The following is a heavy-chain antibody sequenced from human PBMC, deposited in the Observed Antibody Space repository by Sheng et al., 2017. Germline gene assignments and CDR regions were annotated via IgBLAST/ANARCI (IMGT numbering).Heavy chain of an antibody. Sequence: EVQLVQSGGGLVKPGGSLRLSCAASGFTISGYSIGWVRQAPGKGLEWVSSITTGSEKMYYADSVKGRFTVSRDNAKGSLDLQMDSLRVEDTGVYFCVRGNVGATSGMGVWGQGTTVIVSS. V-gene: IGHV3-21*01. D-gene: IGHD1-26*01. CDR1: GFTISGYS. CDR2: ITTGSEKM. CDR3: VRGNVGATSGMGV. J-gene: IGHJ6*02.